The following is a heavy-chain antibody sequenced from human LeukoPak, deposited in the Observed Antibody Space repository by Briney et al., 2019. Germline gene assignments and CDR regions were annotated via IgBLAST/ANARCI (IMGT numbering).Heavy chain of an antibody. CDR1: GFTFSSYS. J-gene: IGHJ4*02. Sequence: PGGSLRLSCAASGFTFSSYSMNWVRQAPGKGLEWVSYISSSSSTINYADSVKGRFTISRDNAKNSLYLQMNSLRAEDTAVYYCVRLGGYLIFGYWGQGTLVTVSS. D-gene: IGHD3-22*01. V-gene: IGHV3-48*01. CDR2: ISSSSSTI. CDR3: VRLGGYLIFGY.